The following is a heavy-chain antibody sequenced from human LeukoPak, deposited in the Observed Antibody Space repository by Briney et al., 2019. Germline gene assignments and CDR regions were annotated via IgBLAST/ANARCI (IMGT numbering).Heavy chain of an antibody. V-gene: IGHV1-69*04. CDR3: AREARTLYYYDSSGYDCRWFDP. CDR2: IIPILGIA. D-gene: IGHD3-22*01. Sequence: ASVKVSCKASGGTFSSYAISWVRQAPGQGLEWMGRIIPILGIANYAQKFQGRVTITADKSTSTAYMELSSLRSEDTAVYYCAREARTLYYYDSSGYDCRWFDPWGQGTPVTVSS. CDR1: GGTFSSYA. J-gene: IGHJ5*02.